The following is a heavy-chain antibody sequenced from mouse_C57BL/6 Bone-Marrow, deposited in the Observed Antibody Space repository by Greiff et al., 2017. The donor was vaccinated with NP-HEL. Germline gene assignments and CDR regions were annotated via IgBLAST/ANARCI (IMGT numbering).Heavy chain of an antibody. CDR1: GYTFTDYY. CDR3: ATLYYGSSFRVDY. CDR2: INPNNGGT. D-gene: IGHD1-1*01. J-gene: IGHJ4*01. V-gene: IGHV1-26*01. Sequence: EVQLQQSGPELVKPGASVKISCKASGYTFTDYYMNWVKQSHGKSLEWIGDINPNNGGTSYNQKFKGKATLTVDKSSSTAYMELRSLTSEDSAVYYCATLYYGSSFRVDYWGQGTSVTVSS.